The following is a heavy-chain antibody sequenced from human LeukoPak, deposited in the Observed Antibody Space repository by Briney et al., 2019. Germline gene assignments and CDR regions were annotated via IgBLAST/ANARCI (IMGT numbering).Heavy chain of an antibody. Sequence: GGSLRLSCAASGFTFSSYAIHWVRQAPGKGLEWVAVISDDGSNKYYADSVKGRFTISRDNSKNALYLQMNSLRAEDTAVYYCARERIAATGTGWFDPWGQGTLVTVSS. J-gene: IGHJ5*02. V-gene: IGHV3-30*04. CDR2: ISDDGSNK. CDR3: ARERIAATGTGWFDP. D-gene: IGHD6-13*01. CDR1: GFTFSSYA.